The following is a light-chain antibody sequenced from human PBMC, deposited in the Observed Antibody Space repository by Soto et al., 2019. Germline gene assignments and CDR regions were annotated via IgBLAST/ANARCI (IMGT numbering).Light chain of an antibody. J-gene: IGKJ1*01. CDR3: QQYDTSPRT. CDR1: QSVSSNY. CDR2: GAS. V-gene: IGKV3-20*01. Sequence: EIVLTQSPGTLSLSPGERATLSCRASQSVSSNYLAWYQQKRGQAPRLLIYGASSRATGIPTRFSGSGSGTDFTLTISRPEPEDFAVYCCQQYDTSPRTFGQGTKVEI.